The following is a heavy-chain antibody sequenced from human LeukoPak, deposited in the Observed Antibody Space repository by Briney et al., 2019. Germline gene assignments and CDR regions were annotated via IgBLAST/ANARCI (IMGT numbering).Heavy chain of an antibody. J-gene: IGHJ4*02. CDR3: ARAYYDFWSGYYGELYYFDY. CDR2: INSDGSST. CDR1: GFTFSSYW. D-gene: IGHD3-3*01. V-gene: IGHV3-74*01. Sequence: GGSLRLSCAASGFTFSSYWMHWVRQAPGKGLVWVSRINSDGSSTSYADSVKGRFTISRDNAKNTLYLQMNSLRAEDTAVYYCARAYYDFWSGYYGELYYFDYWGQGTLVTVSS.